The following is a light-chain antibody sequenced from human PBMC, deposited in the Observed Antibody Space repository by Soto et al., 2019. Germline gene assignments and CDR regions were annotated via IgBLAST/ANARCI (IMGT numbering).Light chain of an antibody. Sequence: QSVLTQPPSASGTPGQRVTISCSGGSSNIGTNAVNWYQQLPGTAPKLLIYNNNQRPSGGPDRFSGSKYGTSASLAISGLQYEDEADYYCAAWDDSLNGYVFGTGTKLTVL. V-gene: IGLV1-44*01. CDR2: NNN. J-gene: IGLJ1*01. CDR3: AAWDDSLNGYV. CDR1: SSNIGTNA.